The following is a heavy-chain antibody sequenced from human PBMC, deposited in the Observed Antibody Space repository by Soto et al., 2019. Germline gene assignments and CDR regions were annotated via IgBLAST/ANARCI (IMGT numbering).Heavy chain of an antibody. CDR3: ARDVGSIRFLEWLFAPGLDV. D-gene: IGHD3-3*01. CDR2: ISAYNGNT. V-gene: IGHV1-18*04. CDR1: GYTFTIYG. Sequence: ASVKVSCKASGYTFTIYGISGVLQAPLQGRDWMGWISAYNGNTNYAQKLQGRVTMTTDTSTSTAYMELRSLRSDDTAVYYCARDVGSIRFLEWLFAPGLDVWGQGTTVTVSS. J-gene: IGHJ6*02.